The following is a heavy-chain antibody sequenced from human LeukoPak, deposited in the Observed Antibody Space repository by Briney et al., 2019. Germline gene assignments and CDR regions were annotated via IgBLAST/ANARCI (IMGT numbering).Heavy chain of an antibody. D-gene: IGHD4-17*01. CDR3: ATGDDYGDPLGY. J-gene: IGHJ4*02. CDR2: INSDGSST. CDR1: GFTFSSYW. V-gene: IGHV3-74*01. Sequence: PGGSLRLSCAASGFTFSSYWMHWVRQAPGKGLVWVSRINSDGSSTSYADSVKGRFTISRDNAKNTLYLQMHTLRAEDTAVYYCATGDDYGDPLGYWGQGTLVTVSS.